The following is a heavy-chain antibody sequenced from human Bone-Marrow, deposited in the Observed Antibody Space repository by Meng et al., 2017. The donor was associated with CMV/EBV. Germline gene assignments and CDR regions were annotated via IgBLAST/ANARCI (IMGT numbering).Heavy chain of an antibody. CDR2: ISSSSSYI. D-gene: IGHD6-13*01. J-gene: IGHJ6*02. Sequence: GESLKISCAASGFTFSDNEMNWVRQAPGKGLEWVSSISSSSSYIYYADSVKGRFTISRDNAKNSLYLQMNSLRAEDTAVYYCARVGGSSSWRPYYYYYGMDVWGQGTTVTVSS. CDR3: ARVGGSSSWRPYYYYYGMDV. CDR1: GFTFSDNE. V-gene: IGHV3-21*01.